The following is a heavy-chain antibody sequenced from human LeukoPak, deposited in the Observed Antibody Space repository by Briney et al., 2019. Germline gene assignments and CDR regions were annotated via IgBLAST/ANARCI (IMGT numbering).Heavy chain of an antibody. CDR1: GGSISSNDW. CDR3: ASEDYYSDSGSPLNY. V-gene: IGHV4-4*02. CDR2: IYHSGNT. J-gene: IGHJ4*02. D-gene: IGHD3-10*01. Sequence: PSETLSLTCAVSGGSISSNDWWTWVRQPPGEGLEWIGTIYHSGNTYYNPSLKSRVTVSVDTSKNQFSLKLSSVTAADTAIYYCASEDYYSDSGSPLNYWGQGALVTVSS.